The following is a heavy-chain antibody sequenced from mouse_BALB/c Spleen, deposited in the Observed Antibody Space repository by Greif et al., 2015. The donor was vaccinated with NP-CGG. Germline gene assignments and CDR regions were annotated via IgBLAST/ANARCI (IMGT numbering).Heavy chain of an antibody. J-gene: IGHJ4*01. Sequence: EVKLVESGAELVKPGASVKLSCTASGFNIKDTYMHWVKQRPEQGLEWIGRIDPANGNTKYDPKFQGKATITADTSSNTAYLQLSSLTSEDTAVYYCARSDDLTMDYWGQGTSVTVSS. CDR2: IDPANGNT. V-gene: IGHV14-3*02. CDR1: GFNIKDTY. CDR3: ARSDDLTMDY.